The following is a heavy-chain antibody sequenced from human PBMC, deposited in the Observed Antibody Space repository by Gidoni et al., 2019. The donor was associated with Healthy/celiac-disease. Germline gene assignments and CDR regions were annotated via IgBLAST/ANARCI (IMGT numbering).Heavy chain of an antibody. CDR2: ISWNSGSI. V-gene: IGHV3-9*01. CDR1: GFTFDDYA. Sequence: EVQLVESGGGLVQPGRSLRLSCAASGFTFDDYAMHWVRQAPGKGLEWVSGISWNSGSIGYADSVKGRFTISRDNAKNSLYLQMNSLRAEDTALYYCAKDLSAVYYYYGMDVWGQGTTVTVSS. D-gene: IGHD3-16*02. CDR3: AKDLSAVYYYYGMDV. J-gene: IGHJ6*02.